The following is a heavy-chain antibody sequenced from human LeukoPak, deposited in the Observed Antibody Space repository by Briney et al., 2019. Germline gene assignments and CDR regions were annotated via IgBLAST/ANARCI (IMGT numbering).Heavy chain of an antibody. Sequence: GGSLRLACAASGFTFSSYSMNWVRQAPGKGLEWVSSISSSSSYIYYADSVKGRFTISRDNAKNSLYLQMNSLRAEDTAVYYCARDPIAAAALYYFDYWGQGTLVTVSS. CDR2: ISSSSSYI. J-gene: IGHJ4*02. D-gene: IGHD6-13*01. CDR3: ARDPIAAAALYYFDY. V-gene: IGHV3-21*01. CDR1: GFTFSSYS.